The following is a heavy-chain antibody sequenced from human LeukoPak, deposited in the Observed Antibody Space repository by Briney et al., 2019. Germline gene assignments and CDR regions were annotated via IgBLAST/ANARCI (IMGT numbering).Heavy chain of an antibody. V-gene: IGHV3-74*01. CDR1: GFTFSTYA. CDR2: INSDGSST. D-gene: IGHD4-23*01. CDR3: ARAGGKSEYFQH. Sequence: GGSLRLSCAASGFTFSTYAIHWVRQAPGKGLVWVSRINSDGSSTSYADSVKGRFTISRDNAKNTLYLQMNSLRAEDTAVYYCARAGGKSEYFQHWGQGTLVTVSS. J-gene: IGHJ1*01.